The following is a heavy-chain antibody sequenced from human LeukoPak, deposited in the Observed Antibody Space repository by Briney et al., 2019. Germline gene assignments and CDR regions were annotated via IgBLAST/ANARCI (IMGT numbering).Heavy chain of an antibody. CDR1: GYTFTSYY. Sequence: GASVKVSCKASGYTFTSYYMHWVRQAPGQGLEWMGIINPSGGSTSYAQKFQGRVTMTRDTSTSTVYMELSSLRSEDTAVYYCANSGIAAAYGLDLYYYYGMDVWGQGTTVTVSS. V-gene: IGHV1-46*01. J-gene: IGHJ6*02. CDR3: ANSGIAAAYGLDLYYYYGMDV. CDR2: INPSGGST. D-gene: IGHD6-13*01.